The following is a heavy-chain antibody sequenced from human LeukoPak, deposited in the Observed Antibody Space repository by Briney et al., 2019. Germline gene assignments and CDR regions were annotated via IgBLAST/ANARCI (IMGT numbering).Heavy chain of an antibody. V-gene: IGHV4-59*12. CDR2: IYYTGTT. CDR1: GDSITSYD. J-gene: IGHJ4*02. CDR3: ANYDGAPRY. Sequence: SETLSLTCTVSGDSITSYDWSWIRQPPGKGLEWIGYIYYTGTTNYNPSLRGRATISTDTSKNQFSLKLTSVTAADTAVYYCANYDGAPRYWGQGTLVTVPS. D-gene: IGHD3-22*01.